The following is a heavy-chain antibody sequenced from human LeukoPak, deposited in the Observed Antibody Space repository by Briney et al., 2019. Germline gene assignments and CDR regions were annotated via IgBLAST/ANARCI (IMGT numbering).Heavy chain of an antibody. V-gene: IGHV4-34*01. Sequence: SEPLSLPCAVYGGSFRGYYWTWIRQPPGKGLEWIGEINHSGSTNYNPSLKNRVTISVDTSKNQFSLKLSSVTAADTAVYYCARGGYSSGWYLNFDYWGQGTLVTVSS. CDR2: INHSGST. J-gene: IGHJ4*02. CDR3: ARGGYSSGWYLNFDY. CDR1: GGSFRGYY. D-gene: IGHD6-19*01.